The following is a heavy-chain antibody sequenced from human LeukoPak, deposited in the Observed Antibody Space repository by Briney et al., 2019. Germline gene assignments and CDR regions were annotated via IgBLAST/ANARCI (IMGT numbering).Heavy chain of an antibody. J-gene: IGHJ6*03. CDR3: AKGGGSSYYYYMDV. D-gene: IGHD6-13*01. Sequence: GASVKVSCKASGYTFTGYYMHWVRQPPGQGLEWMGWINPNSGGTNYAQNFQGSVTMTREKSIRTAYMELSRLTSDDTAVYSCAKGGGSSYYYYMDVWGKGTTVTISS. V-gene: IGHV1-2*02. CDR1: GYTFTGYY. CDR2: INPNSGGT.